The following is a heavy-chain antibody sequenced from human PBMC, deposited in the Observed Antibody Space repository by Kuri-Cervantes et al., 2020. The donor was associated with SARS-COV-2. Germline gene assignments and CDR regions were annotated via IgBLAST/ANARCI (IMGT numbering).Heavy chain of an antibody. CDR3: ARGWDYGSGSSYPRGDYGMDV. Sequence: SETLSLTCTVSGGSISSYYWSWIRQPPGKGLEWNGYIYYSGSTNYNPTLKSRVTISVDTSKNQFSLKLSSVTAADTAVYYCARGWDYGSGSSYPRGDYGMDVWGQGTTVTVSS. J-gene: IGHJ6*02. CDR1: GGSISSYY. CDR2: IYYSGST. V-gene: IGHV4-59*01. D-gene: IGHD3-10*01.